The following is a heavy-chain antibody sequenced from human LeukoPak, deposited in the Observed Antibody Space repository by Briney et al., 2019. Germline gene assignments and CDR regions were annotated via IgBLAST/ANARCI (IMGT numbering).Heavy chain of an antibody. V-gene: IGHV4-39*07. J-gene: IGHJ5*02. CDR2: IYYSGGT. Sequence: NTSETLSLTCTVSGGSISSSSYYWGWIRQPPGKGLEWIGSIYYSGGTYYNPSLKSRVTISVDTSKNQFSLKMSSVTAADTAVYYCARQFIAVAVKKFDPWGQGTLVTVSS. D-gene: IGHD6-19*01. CDR3: ARQFIAVAVKKFDP. CDR1: GGSISSSSYY.